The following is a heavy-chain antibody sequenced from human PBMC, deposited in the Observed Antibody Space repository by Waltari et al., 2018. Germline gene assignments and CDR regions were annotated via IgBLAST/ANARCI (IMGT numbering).Heavy chain of an antibody. CDR1: GVTIRKSG. CDR3: ANECGGGCSLDY. J-gene: IGHJ4*02. CDR2: IRHDGSNK. V-gene: IGHV3-30*02. Sequence: QEQLVESGGGVVQPGGSLRLACAASGVTIRKSGMQWVRQAPGNGLERLSFIRHDGSNKYYADSVKGRFTISRDDSKNTVYLEMNSLRAEDTAVYYCANECGGGCSLDYWGPGTLVTVSS. D-gene: IGHD2-21*01.